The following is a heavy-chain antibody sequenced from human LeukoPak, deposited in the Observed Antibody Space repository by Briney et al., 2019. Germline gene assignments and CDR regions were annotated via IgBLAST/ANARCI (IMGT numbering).Heavy chain of an antibody. Sequence: GASVKVSCKASGGTFSSYAISWVRQAPGQGLECMGGIIPIFGTANYAQKFQGRVTITADKSTSTAYMELSSLRSEDTAVYYCARLLRDYDSSVAFDYWGQGTLVTVSS. CDR2: IIPIFGTA. CDR3: ARLLRDYDSSVAFDY. CDR1: GGTFSSYA. D-gene: IGHD3-22*01. J-gene: IGHJ4*02. V-gene: IGHV1-69*06.